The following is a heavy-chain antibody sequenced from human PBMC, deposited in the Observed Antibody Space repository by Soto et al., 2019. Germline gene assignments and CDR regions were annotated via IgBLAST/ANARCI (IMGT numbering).Heavy chain of an antibody. Sequence: SETLSLTCAVYGGSFSGYYWSWIRQPPGKGLEWIGEINHSGGTNYNPSLKSRVTISVDTSKNQFSLKLSSVTAADTAVYYCARTVYDFLSLDYYYMAVWGKGTTVTVSS. CDR1: GGSFSGYY. CDR3: ARTVYDFLSLDYYYMAV. D-gene: IGHD3-3*01. V-gene: IGHV4-34*01. J-gene: IGHJ6*03. CDR2: INHSGGT.